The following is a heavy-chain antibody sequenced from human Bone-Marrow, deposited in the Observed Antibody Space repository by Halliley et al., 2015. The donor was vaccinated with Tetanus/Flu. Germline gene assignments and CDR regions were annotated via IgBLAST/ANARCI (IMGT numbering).Heavy chain of an antibody. D-gene: IGHD1-1*01. V-gene: IGHV5-10-1*01. J-gene: IGHJ4*02. CDR3: ARHWTGDLPYFDH. Sequence: MGGIDVSGSHVNYRPSFQGHVPISADNSITTAYLQWSSLKASDPAIYYCARHWTGDLPYFDHWGQGTLVTVSS. CDR2: IDVSGSHV.